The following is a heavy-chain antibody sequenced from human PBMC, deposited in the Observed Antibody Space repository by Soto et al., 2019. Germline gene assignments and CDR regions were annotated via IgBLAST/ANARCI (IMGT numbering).Heavy chain of an antibody. J-gene: IGHJ4*02. CDR1: GFTFSSYA. V-gene: IGHV3-23*01. CDR3: AKAPGGKRSAAGIFY. D-gene: IGHD6-13*01. CDR2: ISGSGGST. Sequence: GESLKISCAASGFTFSSYAMSWVRQAPGKGLEWVSAISGSGGSTYYADSVKGRFTISRDNSKNTLYLQMNSLRAEDTAVYYCAKAPGGKRSAAGIFYWGQGTLVTVSS.